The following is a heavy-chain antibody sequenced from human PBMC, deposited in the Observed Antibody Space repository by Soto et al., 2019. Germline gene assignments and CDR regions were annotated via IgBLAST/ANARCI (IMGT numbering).Heavy chain of an antibody. J-gene: IGHJ6*02. V-gene: IGHV4-31*03. CDR1: GGSISSGGYY. Sequence: QVQLQESGPGLVKPSQTLSLTCTVSGGSISSGGYYWSWIRQHPGKGLEWIGYIYYSGSTYYNPSLKSRVTISVDTSKNQFSLKLSSVTAADTAVYYCARNLVVVYETHYYYYGMDVWGQGTTVTVSS. D-gene: IGHD2-15*01. CDR3: ARNLVVVYETHYYYYGMDV. CDR2: IYYSGST.